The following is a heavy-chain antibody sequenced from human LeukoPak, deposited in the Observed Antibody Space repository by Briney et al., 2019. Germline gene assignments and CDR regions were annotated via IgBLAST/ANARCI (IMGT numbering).Heavy chain of an antibody. V-gene: IGHV1-18*01. Sequence: VASVKVACKASGYNLRSYGITWVREVPGQGPEWMGWISGSTGTTLDAKTVRDRVTLTTDTSTGTAYMELRNLTPDDTAMYYCARVGRDCGDTSCYWADWFDPWGQGTLVIVSS. D-gene: IGHD2-2*01. CDR2: ISGSTGTT. CDR1: GYNLRSYG. J-gene: IGHJ5*02. CDR3: ARVGRDCGDTSCYWADWFDP.